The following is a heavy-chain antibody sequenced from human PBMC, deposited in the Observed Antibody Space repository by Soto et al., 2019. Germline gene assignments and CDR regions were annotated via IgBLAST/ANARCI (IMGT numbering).Heavy chain of an antibody. V-gene: IGHV3-21*01. CDR1: GFTFSSYS. D-gene: IGHD6-19*01. Sequence: GGSLRLSCAASGFTFSSYSMSWVRQPPGKGLEWVSSITGSSSYIYYADSVKGRFTISRGNAKNSLYLQMSSLRDEDTAVYYCARAIALAGTTGYYYYMDVWGKGTTVTVSS. J-gene: IGHJ6*03. CDR3: ARAIALAGTTGYYYYMDV. CDR2: ITGSSSYI.